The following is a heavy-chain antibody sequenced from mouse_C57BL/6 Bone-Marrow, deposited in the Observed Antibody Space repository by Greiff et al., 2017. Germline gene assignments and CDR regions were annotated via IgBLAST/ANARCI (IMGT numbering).Heavy chain of an antibody. V-gene: IGHV1-52*01. CDR3: ARFLDYAMDY. J-gene: IGHJ4*01. Sequence: QVQLQQPGAELVRPGSSVKLSCKASGYTFTSYWMHWVKQRPIQGLEWIGNIDPSDSETHYNQKFKDKATLTVDKSSSTAYMQLSSLTSDDSAVYYCARFLDYAMDYWGQGTSVTVSS. CDR1: GYTFTSYW. CDR2: IDPSDSET.